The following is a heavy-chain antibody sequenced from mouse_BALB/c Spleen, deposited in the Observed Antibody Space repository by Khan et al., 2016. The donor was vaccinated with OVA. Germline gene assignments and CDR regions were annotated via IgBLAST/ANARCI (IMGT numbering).Heavy chain of an antibody. V-gene: IGHV2-3*01. Sequence: VQLQESGPGLVAPSQSLSIACTVSGSASTNYGVSWARQTPGKGLEWLGVIWSDGNTNYHSSLKSRLTITRDNSKSQVLLKLNSLQTDDTATYYCAISFYGYDWFAYWGQGTLVTVSA. J-gene: IGHJ3*01. CDR2: IWSDGNT. D-gene: IGHD2-2*01. CDR3: AISFYGYDWFAY. CDR1: GSASTNYG.